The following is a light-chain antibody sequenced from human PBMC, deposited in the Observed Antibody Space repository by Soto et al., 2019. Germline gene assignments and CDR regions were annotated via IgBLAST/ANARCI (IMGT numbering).Light chain of an antibody. CDR3: SSFTSRFTFV. J-gene: IGLJ1*01. Sequence: QSVLTQPPSASATPGQRVAISCSGSSSNIGSHTVNWYHQLPGTAPKLMISEVTNRPSGVSDRFSGSKSGNTASLTISGLQAEDEADYYCSSFTSRFTFVFGTGTKLTVL. CDR1: SSNIGSHT. V-gene: IGLV1-44*01. CDR2: EVT.